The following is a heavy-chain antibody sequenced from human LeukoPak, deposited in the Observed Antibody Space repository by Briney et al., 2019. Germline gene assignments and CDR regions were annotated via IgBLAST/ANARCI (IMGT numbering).Heavy chain of an antibody. D-gene: IGHD2-2*01. CDR2: ISAYNGNT. CDR3: ARGESTSSTSPFDY. CDR1: GYTFTSYG. J-gene: IGHJ4*02. Sequence: ASVKVSCKASGYTFTSYGISWVRQAPGQGLEWMGWISAYNGNTNYAQKLQGRVTMTTDTSTSTAYMELRRLRSDDTAVYYCARGESTSSTSPFDYWGQGTLVTVSS. V-gene: IGHV1-18*01.